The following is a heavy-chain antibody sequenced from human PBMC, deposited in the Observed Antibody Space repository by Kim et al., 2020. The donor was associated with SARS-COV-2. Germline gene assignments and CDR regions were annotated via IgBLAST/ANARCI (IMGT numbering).Heavy chain of an antibody. Sequence: GGSLRLSCAASGFTFSSYAMHWVRQAPGKGLEWVAVISYDGSNKYYADSVKGRFTISRDNSKNTLYLQMNSLRAEDTAVYHCARDSSSWYLGYWGQGTLV. CDR3: ARDSSSWYLGY. V-gene: IGHV3-30*04. CDR1: GFTFSSYA. J-gene: IGHJ4*02. CDR2: ISYDGSNK. D-gene: IGHD6-13*01.